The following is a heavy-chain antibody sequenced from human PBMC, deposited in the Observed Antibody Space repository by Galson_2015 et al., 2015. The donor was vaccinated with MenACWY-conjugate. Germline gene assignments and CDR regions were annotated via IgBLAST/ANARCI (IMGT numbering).Heavy chain of an antibody. CDR2: INAGNGNT. J-gene: IGHJ4*02. Sequence: SVKVSCKASGYTFTNYAMHWVRQAPAQRLEWMGWINAGNGNTKYSQEFQGRVTITKDTSASTAYMELSSLRSEDTAVFYCAKTRGASFYFDSWGQGTLVTVSS. CDR3: AKTRGASFYFDS. D-gene: IGHD1-26*01. CDR1: GYTFTNYA. V-gene: IGHV1-3*01.